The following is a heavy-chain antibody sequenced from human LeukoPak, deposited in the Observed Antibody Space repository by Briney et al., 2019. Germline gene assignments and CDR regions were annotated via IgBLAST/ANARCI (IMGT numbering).Heavy chain of an antibody. CDR2: IYPGDSDT. Sequence: PGESLKISCKGSGYSFTSYWIAWVRQMPGKGLEWMGIIYPGDSDTRYSPSFQGQVTISADKSISTAYLQWSSLKASDTAIYYCARIVSGSAEEDAFDIWGQGTMVTVSS. D-gene: IGHD1-26*01. CDR1: GYSFTSYW. CDR3: ARIVSGSAEEDAFDI. J-gene: IGHJ3*02. V-gene: IGHV5-51*01.